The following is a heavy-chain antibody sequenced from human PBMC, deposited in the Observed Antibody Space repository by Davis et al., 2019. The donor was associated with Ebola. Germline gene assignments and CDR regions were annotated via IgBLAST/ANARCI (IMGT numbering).Heavy chain of an antibody. Sequence: GESLKISCKGSGYSFTSDWISWVRQLPGKGLEWMGIIYPGDSDTRYSTSFQGQVTISADKSISTAYLQWSSLKASDTAMYYCSRYHSSPSRSIDYWGQGTLVTVSS. CDR2: IYPGDSDT. D-gene: IGHD2-2*01. J-gene: IGHJ4*02. CDR3: SRYHSSPSRSIDY. CDR1: GYSFTSDW. V-gene: IGHV5-51*01.